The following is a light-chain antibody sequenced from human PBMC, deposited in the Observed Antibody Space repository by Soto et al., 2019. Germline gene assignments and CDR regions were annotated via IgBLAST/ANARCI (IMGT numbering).Light chain of an antibody. CDR2: SAS. J-gene: IGKJ3*01. CDR1: QNISIY. V-gene: IGKV1-39*01. CDR3: QQSFGTPFS. Sequence: DIQMTQSPSTLSASVGDRVTITCRASQNISIYLNWYHQRPGRAPNLLIYSASNLQSGVPSRLSGTGSETDFTLTISGLQSEDFATYFCQQSFGTPFSFGPGTTIDL.